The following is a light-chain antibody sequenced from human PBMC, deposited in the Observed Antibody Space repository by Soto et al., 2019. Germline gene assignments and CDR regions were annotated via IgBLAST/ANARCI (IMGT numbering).Light chain of an antibody. CDR2: KAS. V-gene: IGKV1-5*03. Sequence: DIQMTQSPSTLSASVGDRVTITCRASQSISSWLAWYQQKAGQAPNLLIYKASNLESGVPSRFSDSGSGTEFTLTISSLQPDDFATYYCQQYKSYWTFGQGTKVEIK. CDR1: QSISSW. J-gene: IGKJ1*01. CDR3: QQYKSYWT.